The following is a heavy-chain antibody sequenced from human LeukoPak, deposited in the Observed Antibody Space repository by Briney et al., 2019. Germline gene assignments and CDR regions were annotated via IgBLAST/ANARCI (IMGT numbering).Heavy chain of an antibody. J-gene: IGHJ5*02. D-gene: IGHD5-18*01. CDR3: ARLEVDTAMVNWFDP. CDR2: INHSGST. V-gene: IGHV4-39*07. Sequence: SETLSLTCTVSGGSISSNHYYWGWIRQPPGKGLEWIGEINHSGSTNYNPSLKSRVTISVDTSKNQFSLKLSSVTAADTAVYYCARLEVDTAMVNWFDPWGQGTLVTVSS. CDR1: GGSISSNHYY.